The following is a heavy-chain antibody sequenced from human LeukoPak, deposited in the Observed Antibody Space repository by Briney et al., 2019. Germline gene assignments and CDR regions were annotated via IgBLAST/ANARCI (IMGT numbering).Heavy chain of an antibody. CDR1: GGSISSYY. D-gene: IGHD3-10*01. V-gene: IGHV4-59*01. J-gene: IGHJ6*03. CDR3: ARVVVRGAYYYYYYMDV. Sequence: SETLSLTCTVSGGSISSYYWSWIRQPPGKGLKWIGYIYYSGSTNYNPSLKSRVTISVDTSKNQFSLKLSSVTAADTAVYYCARVVVRGAYYYYYYMDVWGKGTTVTVSS. CDR2: IYYSGST.